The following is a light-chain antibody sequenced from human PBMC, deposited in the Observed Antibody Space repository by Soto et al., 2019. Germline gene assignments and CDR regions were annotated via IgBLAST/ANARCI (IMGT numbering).Light chain of an antibody. CDR3: QQYGDLWT. CDR2: AAS. CDR1: QSVSGW. V-gene: IGKV1-5*01. J-gene: IGKJ1*01. Sequence: DIQMTQSPSTLSASVGDRVTITCRASQSVSGWLAWYQQKPGKAPKLLIYAASSLESGLPLRFSGSGSGTEFSLIISSLQADDSSTYYCQQYGDLWTFAKGTKVEIK.